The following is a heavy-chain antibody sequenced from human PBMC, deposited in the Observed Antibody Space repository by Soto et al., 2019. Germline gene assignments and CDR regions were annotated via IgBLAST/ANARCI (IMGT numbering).Heavy chain of an antibody. V-gene: IGHV1-58*01. Sequence: ASVKVSCKASGFTFSSSSVQWVRQARGQRLEWIGWIVVDSGDTNFAQKFHERVTITRDMSTRTAYMELSGLRSEDTAVYYCAAERLLYGMDVWGQGTTVTVPS. CDR1: GFTFSSSS. CDR3: AAERLLYGMDV. CDR2: IVVDSGDT. J-gene: IGHJ6*02.